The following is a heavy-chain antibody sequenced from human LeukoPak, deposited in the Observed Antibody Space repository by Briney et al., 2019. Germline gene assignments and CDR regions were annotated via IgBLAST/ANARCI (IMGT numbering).Heavy chain of an antibody. Sequence: GGSLRLSCAASGFTFRSCAMHWVRQAPGKGLEWVAVISSDANIKHYADSVKGRFTISRDNSKNTLYLQMNSLRAEDTAVHYCAKDRGSGWSFDYWGQGTLVTVSS. J-gene: IGHJ4*02. CDR1: GFTFRSCA. D-gene: IGHD6-25*01. CDR2: ISSDANIK. V-gene: IGHV3-30*18. CDR3: AKDRGSGWSFDY.